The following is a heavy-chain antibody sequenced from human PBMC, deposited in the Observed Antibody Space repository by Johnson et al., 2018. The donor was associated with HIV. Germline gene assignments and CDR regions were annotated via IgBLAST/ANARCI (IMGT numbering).Heavy chain of an antibody. CDR1: GFTFSDYY. D-gene: IGHD1-26*01. CDR3: TTDVPGGPYYNAFDI. CDR2: TTDKLNSYTT. V-gene: IGHV3-72*01. Sequence: VQLVESGGGLVQPGGSLRLSCVVSGFTFSDYYMDWVRQAPGKGLEWVGRTTDKLNSYTTKYAASVKGRFTISRDNSKNTLYLQMNSLKTEDTAVYYCTTDVPGGPYYNAFDIWGQGTMVTVSS. J-gene: IGHJ3*02.